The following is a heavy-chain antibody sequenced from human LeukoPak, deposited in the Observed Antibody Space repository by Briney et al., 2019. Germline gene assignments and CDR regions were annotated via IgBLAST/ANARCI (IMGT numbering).Heavy chain of an antibody. CDR1: GGSFSGFY. V-gene: IGHV4-34*01. Sequence: PSETLSLNCAVSGGSFSGFYWSWIRQSPEKCLEWIGEINHSGSTTNNPSLKNRVTISVVTPKNQVSLELSSVTAADTAVYYCARDPTTVVTLPYYFDFWGQGTLVTVSA. D-gene: IGHD4-23*01. CDR3: ARDPTTVVTLPYYFDF. CDR2: INHSGST. J-gene: IGHJ4*02.